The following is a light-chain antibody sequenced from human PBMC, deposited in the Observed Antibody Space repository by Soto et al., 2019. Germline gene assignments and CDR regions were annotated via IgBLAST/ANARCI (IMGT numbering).Light chain of an antibody. CDR2: GAS. CDR3: QQRRSWQVT. V-gene: IGKV3D-15*01. CDR1: QSVSSN. Sequence: EIVLKQSPATLSVSAGGRASLXGRASQSVSSNLAWYQQKPGQAPRLLIYGASTRATGIPARFSGSGSGTNFTLTISSLEPEDFAVYYCQQRRSWQVTFGQGTRLEI. J-gene: IGKJ5*01.